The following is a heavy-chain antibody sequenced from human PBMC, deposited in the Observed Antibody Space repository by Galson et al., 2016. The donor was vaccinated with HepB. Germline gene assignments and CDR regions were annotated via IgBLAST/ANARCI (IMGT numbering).Heavy chain of an antibody. CDR2: LKSKTDGGTT. Sequence: SLRLSCAASGFTFSNAWMSWVRQAPGKGLEWVGRLKSKTDGGTTDYAAPVKGRFTISSDDSKNTLYLQMKSLKTEDTAVYDCTLNHDFDIWGQGTMVTVSS. CDR3: TLNHDFDI. V-gene: IGHV3-15*01. J-gene: IGHJ3*02. CDR1: GFTFSNAW.